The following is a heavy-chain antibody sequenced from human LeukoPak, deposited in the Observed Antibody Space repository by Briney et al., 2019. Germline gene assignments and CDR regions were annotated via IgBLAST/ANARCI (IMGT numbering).Heavy chain of an antibody. CDR1: GGSISSSNW. CDR3: ARYRSSTSCLHFDY. CDR2: IYHSGST. D-gene: IGHD2-2*01. V-gene: IGHV4-4*02. J-gene: IGHJ4*02. Sequence: SGTLSLTCAVSGGSISSSNWWSWVRQPPGKGLEWIGEIYHSGSTNYNPSLKSRVTISVDKSKNQFSLKLSSVTAADTAVYYCARYRSSTSCLHFDYWGQGTLVTVSS.